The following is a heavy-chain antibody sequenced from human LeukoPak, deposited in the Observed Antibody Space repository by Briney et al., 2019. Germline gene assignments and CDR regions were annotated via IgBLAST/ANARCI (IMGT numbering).Heavy chain of an antibody. V-gene: IGHV3-7*01. CDR2: IKQDGSEK. D-gene: IGHD3-10*01. Sequence: GGSLRLSCAASGFTFSSYWMSWVRQAPGKGLEWVANIKQDGSEKYYVDSVKGRFTISRDNAKNSLYLQMNSLRAEDTAVYYCARVRGSRPDGYYGMDVWGQGTTVTVSS. CDR1: GFTFSSYW. J-gene: IGHJ6*02. CDR3: ARVRGSRPDGYYGMDV.